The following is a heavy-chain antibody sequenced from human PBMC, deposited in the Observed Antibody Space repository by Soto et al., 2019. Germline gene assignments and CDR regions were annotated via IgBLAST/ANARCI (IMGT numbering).Heavy chain of an antibody. CDR3: ARGQVVAAQH. CDR2: IYHSGST. V-gene: IGHV4-30-2*01. J-gene: IGHJ4*02. D-gene: IGHD2-15*01. Sequence: SETQSHTCAVAGGSIGSGCYSWSWIRQPPGKGLEWIGYIYHSGSTYYNPSLKSRVTISVDRSKNQFSLKLSSVTAADTAVYYCARGQVVAAQHWGQGTLVTVSS. CDR1: GGSIGSGCYS.